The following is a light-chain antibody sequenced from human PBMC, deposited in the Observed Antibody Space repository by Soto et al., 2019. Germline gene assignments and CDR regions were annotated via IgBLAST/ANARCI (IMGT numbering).Light chain of an antibody. V-gene: IGKV4-1*01. J-gene: IGKJ2*01. CDR1: QSVLYPSNNKNY. CDR2: WAS. CDR3: HQYYTTPYT. Sequence: DIVMTQSPDSLAVSLGERATINCKSSQSVLYPSNNKNYLAWYQQRPGQPPNLLIYWASARESGVPDRFSGSGSGTDFTLTISSLQAEDVAVYFCHQYYTTPYTFGQGTKLEIK.